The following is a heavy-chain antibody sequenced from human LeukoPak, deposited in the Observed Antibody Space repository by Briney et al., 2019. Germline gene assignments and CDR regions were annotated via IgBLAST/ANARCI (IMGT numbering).Heavy chain of an antibody. CDR2: ISWNSGSI. V-gene: IGHV3-9*01. CDR1: GFTFDDYA. D-gene: IGHD3-3*01. CDR3: ARGGHYDFWSGRLYYFDY. J-gene: IGHJ4*02. Sequence: GGSLRLSCAASGFTFDDYAMHWVRQAPGKGLEWVSGISWNSGSIGYADSVKGRFTISRDNAKNSLYLQMNSLRAEDTALYYCARGGHYDFWSGRLYYFDYWGQGTLVTVSS.